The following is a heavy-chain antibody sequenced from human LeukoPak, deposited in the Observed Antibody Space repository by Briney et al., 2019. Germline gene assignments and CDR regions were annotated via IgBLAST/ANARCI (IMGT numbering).Heavy chain of an antibody. Sequence: PSETLSLTCTVSGGSISGYYWSWIRQPPGKGLEWIGYIYYSGSTNYNPSLKSRVTISVDTSKNQFSLKLSSVTAADTAVYYCAREIDCSGGSCYYGMDVWGQGTTVTVSS. CDR3: AREIDCSGGSCYYGMDV. V-gene: IGHV4-59*01. D-gene: IGHD2-15*01. CDR1: GGSISGYY. CDR2: IYYSGST. J-gene: IGHJ6*02.